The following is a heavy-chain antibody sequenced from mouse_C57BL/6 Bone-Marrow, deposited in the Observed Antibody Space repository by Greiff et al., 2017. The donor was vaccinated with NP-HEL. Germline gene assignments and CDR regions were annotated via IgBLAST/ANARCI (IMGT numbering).Heavy chain of an antibody. CDR3: AFYDFRWFAY. J-gene: IGHJ3*01. D-gene: IGHD2-3*01. CDR1: GYTFTSYW. CDR2: IYPSDSET. V-gene: IGHV1-61*01. Sequence: QVQLQQPGAELVRPGSSVKLSCKASGYTFTSYWMDWVKQRPGQGLEWIGNIYPSDSETHYNQKFKDKATLTVDKSSSTAYMQLSSLTSADSAVYYGAFYDFRWFAYWGQGTLVTVSA.